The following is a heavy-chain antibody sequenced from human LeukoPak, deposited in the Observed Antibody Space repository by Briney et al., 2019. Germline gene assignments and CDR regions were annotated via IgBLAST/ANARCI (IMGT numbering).Heavy chain of an antibody. CDR2: INHIGST. CDR3: ARYPLRFYYFDF. J-gene: IGHJ4*02. Sequence: PSETLSLTCAVYAGSFSGYYWSWIRQPPGKGLEWIGEINHIGSTNYNPSPKSRVTISVDTSKNQFSLKLSSVTAADTAVYYCARYPLRFYYFDFWGQGTLVTVSS. CDR1: AGSFSGYY. V-gene: IGHV4-34*01. D-gene: IGHD4-17*01.